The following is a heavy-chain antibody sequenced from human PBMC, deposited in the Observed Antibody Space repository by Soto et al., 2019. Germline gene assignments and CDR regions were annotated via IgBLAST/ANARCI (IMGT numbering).Heavy chain of an antibody. D-gene: IGHD2-21*01. CDR2: IRAYNGNP. CDR3: GRDLPGDPYY. V-gene: IGHV1-18*01. J-gene: IGHJ4*02. CDR1: GYTFTSSA. Sequence: QVQLVQSGAEVKKPGASVKVSCKASGYTFTSSAISWVRQAPGQGLEWMGWIRAYNGNPNNAQKLQGRVTMTTDTSTSTAFMELSSLKSDVTDVYYCGRDLPGDPYYWGQGTLVTVSS.